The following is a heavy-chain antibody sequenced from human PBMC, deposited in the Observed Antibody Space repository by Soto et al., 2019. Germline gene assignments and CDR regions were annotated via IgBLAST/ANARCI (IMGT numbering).Heavy chain of an antibody. Sequence: GGSLRLSCAASGFTFSSYSMNWVRQAPGKGLEWVSSISSSSSYIYYADPVKGRFTISRDNAKNSLYLQMNSLRAEDTAVYCCAREDIVGVPAAKCNRGQRSLVAASS. CDR1: GFTFSSYS. CDR2: ISSSSSYI. CDR3: AREDIVGVPAAKCN. D-gene: IGHD2-2*01. V-gene: IGHV3-21*01. J-gene: IGHJ4*02.